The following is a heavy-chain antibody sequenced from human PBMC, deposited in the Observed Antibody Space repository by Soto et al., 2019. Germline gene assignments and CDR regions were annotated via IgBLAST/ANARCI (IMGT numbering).Heavy chain of an antibody. V-gene: IGHV4-59*01. D-gene: IGHD3-10*01. CDR1: GGSISSYY. CDR3: ARDRISMVRGVMRGYYYGMDV. CDR2: IYYSGST. Sequence: SETLSLTCTVSGGSISSYYWTWIRQPPGKGLEWIGYIYYSGSTNYNPSLKSRVTISVDTSKNQFSLKLSSVTTADTAVYYCARDRISMVRGVMRGYYYGMDVWGQGTTVT. J-gene: IGHJ6*02.